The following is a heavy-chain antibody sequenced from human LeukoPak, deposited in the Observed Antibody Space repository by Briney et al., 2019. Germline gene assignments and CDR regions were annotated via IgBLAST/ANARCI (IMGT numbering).Heavy chain of an antibody. Sequence: AGGSLRLSCAASGFTFSSYAMHWVRQAPGKGLEWVAVISYDGSNKYYADSVKGRFTISRDNSKNTLYLQMNSLRAEDTAVYYCARAEFLGIAAAGAPPRNWGQGTLVTVSS. D-gene: IGHD6-13*01. J-gene: IGHJ4*02. CDR2: ISYDGSNK. CDR1: GFTFSSYA. CDR3: ARAEFLGIAAAGAPPRN. V-gene: IGHV3-30-3*01.